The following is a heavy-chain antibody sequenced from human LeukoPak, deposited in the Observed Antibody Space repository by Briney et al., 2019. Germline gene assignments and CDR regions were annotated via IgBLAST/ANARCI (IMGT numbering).Heavy chain of an antibody. CDR3: ATDAGHGFSF. J-gene: IGHJ3*01. CDR2: IYSDGSDT. D-gene: IGHD3/OR15-3a*01. V-gene: IGHV3-74*03. Sequence: GGSLRLSCAASGFTFSNAWMHWVRQAPGKGLVWVSRIYSDGSDTTYADSVKDRFIISRDNAKNTLYLQMNSLRGDDTAVYYCATDAGHGFSFWGQGTMVTVSS. CDR1: GFTFSNAW.